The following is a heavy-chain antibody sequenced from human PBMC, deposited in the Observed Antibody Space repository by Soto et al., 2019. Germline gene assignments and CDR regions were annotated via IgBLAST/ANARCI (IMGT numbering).Heavy chain of an antibody. D-gene: IGHD3-3*01. Sequence: SETLSLPCTVAGGSISSYCWSWIRQPPGKGLEWIGYIYYSGSTNYNPSLKSRVTISVDTSKNQFSLKLSSVTAADTAVYYCARGATIFGVVPPYYYYYMDVWGKGTTVTVSS. CDR2: IYYSGST. J-gene: IGHJ6*03. CDR1: GGSISSYC. CDR3: ARGATIFGVVPPYYYYYMDV. V-gene: IGHV4-59*01.